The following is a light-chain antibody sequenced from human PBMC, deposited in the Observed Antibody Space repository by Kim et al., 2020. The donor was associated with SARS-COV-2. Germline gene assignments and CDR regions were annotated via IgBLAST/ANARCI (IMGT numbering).Light chain of an antibody. CDR2: AAS. CDR3: QQANSFPWT. CDR1: QGISSW. Sequence: AFVGDRVTITCRAGQGISSWLAWYQQTPGKAHNLLIYAASNLQSEVPSRFSGSGSGTDFTLTISRLQPEDTATYYCQQANSFPWTFGQGTKVDIK. J-gene: IGKJ1*01. V-gene: IGKV1-12*01.